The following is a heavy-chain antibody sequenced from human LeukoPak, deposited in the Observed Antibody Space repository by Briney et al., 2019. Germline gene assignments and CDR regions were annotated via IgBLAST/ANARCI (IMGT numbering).Heavy chain of an antibody. Sequence: SETLSLTCAVYGGSFSGYYWSWIRQPPGKGLEWIGETNHSGSTNYNPSLKSRVTISVDTSKNQFSLKLSSVTAADTAVYYCARRRYSYGVGNWFDPWGQGTLVAVSP. V-gene: IGHV4-34*01. J-gene: IGHJ5*02. D-gene: IGHD5-18*01. CDR2: TNHSGST. CDR3: ARRRYSYGVGNWFDP. CDR1: GGSFSGYY.